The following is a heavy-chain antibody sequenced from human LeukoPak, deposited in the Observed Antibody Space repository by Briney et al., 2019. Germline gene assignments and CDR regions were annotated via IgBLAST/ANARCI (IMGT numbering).Heavy chain of an antibody. J-gene: IGHJ4*02. CDR3: PKNAGCELQD. CDR2: IFHPGVT. V-gene: IGHV4-4*02. Sequence: GRSLAWIGEIFHPGVTNYNPSLKSRVSISMDSSKTQFSLNLNSVASADTAVYYCPKNAGCELQDWGQGTLVTVSS. D-gene: IGHD1-26*01.